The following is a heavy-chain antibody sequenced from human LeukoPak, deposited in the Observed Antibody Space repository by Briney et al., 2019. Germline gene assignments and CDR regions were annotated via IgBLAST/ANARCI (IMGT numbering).Heavy chain of an antibody. J-gene: IGHJ4*02. CDR2: INHSGST. Sequence: PSETLSLTCAVYGGSFSGYYWSWIRQPPGKGLEWIGEINHSGSTNYNPSLKSRVTISVDTSKNQFSLKLSSVTAADTAVYYSARSGYCSGGSCHQPFDYWGQGTLVTVSS. D-gene: IGHD2-15*01. CDR1: GGSFSGYY. CDR3: ARSGYCSGGSCHQPFDY. V-gene: IGHV4-34*01.